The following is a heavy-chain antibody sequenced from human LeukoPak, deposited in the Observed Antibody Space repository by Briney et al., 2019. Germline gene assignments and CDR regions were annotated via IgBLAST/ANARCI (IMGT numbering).Heavy chain of an antibody. CDR1: GYTFTSYY. CDR2: INISGGST. CDR3: ASPGEKDYYFDY. J-gene: IGHJ4*02. Sequence: AAVKVSFKASGYTFTSYYMHWVRQAPGQGLEWMGIINISGGSTSYAQKFQGRVTMTRDTSTSTVYMELSSLRSEDTAVYYCASPGEKDYYFDYWGQGTLVTVS. D-gene: IGHD3-16*01. V-gene: IGHV1-46*01.